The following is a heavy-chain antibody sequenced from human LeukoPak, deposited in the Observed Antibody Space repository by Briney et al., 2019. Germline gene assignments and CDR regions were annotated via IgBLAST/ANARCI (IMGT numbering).Heavy chain of an antibody. V-gene: IGHV1-3*01. CDR2: INAGNGNT. CDR1: GYTFTSYA. J-gene: IGHJ6*02. D-gene: IGHD2-2*02. CDR3: ARDGAGCSSTSCYTFYYYYGMDV. Sequence: ASVKVSCKASGYTFTSYAMHWVRQAPGQRLEWMGWINAGNGNTKYSQKFQGRVTITRDTSASTAYMELSSLRSEDTAVYYCARDGAGCSSTSCYTFYYYYGMDVWGQGTTVTVPS.